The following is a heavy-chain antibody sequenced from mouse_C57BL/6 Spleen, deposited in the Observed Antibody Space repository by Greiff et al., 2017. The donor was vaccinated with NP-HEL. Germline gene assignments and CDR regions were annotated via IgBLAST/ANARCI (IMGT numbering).Heavy chain of an antibody. J-gene: IGHJ2*01. V-gene: IGHV1-76*01. CDR2: IYPGSGNT. D-gene: IGHD4-1*01. CDR1: GYTFTDYY. CDR3: EGNWGEGDYLDD. Sequence: VQLQQSGAELVRPGASVKLSCTASGYTFTDYYINWVKQRPGQGLEWIARIYPGSGNTYYTEKFKGKATLTADTSSSTAYMQLSGLTSEDSAVDYCEGNWGEGDYLDDWGQGTTLTGSS.